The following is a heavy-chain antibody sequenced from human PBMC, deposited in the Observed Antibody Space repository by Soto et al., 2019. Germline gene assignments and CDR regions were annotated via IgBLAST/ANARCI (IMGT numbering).Heavy chain of an antibody. CDR2: ISAYNGNT. Sequence: ASVKVSCKASGYTFTGYGISWGRQAPGQGLEWMGWISAYNGNTNYAQKLQGRVTMTTDTSTSTAYMELRSLRSDDTAVYYCARDRELELLAFDIWGQGTMVTVSS. J-gene: IGHJ3*02. CDR3: ARDRELELLAFDI. CDR1: GYTFTGYG. D-gene: IGHD1-7*01. V-gene: IGHV1-18*01.